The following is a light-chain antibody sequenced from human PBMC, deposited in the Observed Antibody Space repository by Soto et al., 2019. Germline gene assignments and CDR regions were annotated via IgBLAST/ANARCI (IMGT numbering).Light chain of an antibody. V-gene: IGKV1-9*01. CDR1: RDISSY. J-gene: IGKJ1*01. Sequence: DIQLTQPPSFLSSSVGDRVTITCRASRDISSYLACCQQQPGKAPQVLIYAAFSLEDGVPSTFSGSGCGTEFTLTISSLQPDDFATYYCQHYNSYSEAFGQGTMVDI. CDR2: AAF. CDR3: QHYNSYSEA.